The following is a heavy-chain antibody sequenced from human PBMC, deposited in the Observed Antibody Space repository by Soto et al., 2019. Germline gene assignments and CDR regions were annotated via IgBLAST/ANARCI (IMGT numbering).Heavy chain of an antibody. V-gene: IGHV4-30-4*01. CDR1: GGSISSGDYY. CDR2: IYYSGST. CDR3: AREATYYYDSSGTTGFDY. D-gene: IGHD3-22*01. J-gene: IGHJ4*02. Sequence: QVQLQESGPGLVKPSQTLSLTCTVSGGSISSGDYYWSWIRQPPGKGLEWIGYIYYSGSTYYNPSLKSRVTISVDTSKNQFSLKLSSVTAADTAVYYCAREATYYYDSSGTTGFDYLGQGTLVTVSS.